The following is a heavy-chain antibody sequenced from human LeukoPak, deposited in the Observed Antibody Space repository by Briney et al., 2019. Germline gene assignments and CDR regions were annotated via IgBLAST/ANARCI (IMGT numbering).Heavy chain of an antibody. CDR2: IYSGGST. CDR3: ARGVTTGPPDY. D-gene: IGHD4-11*01. V-gene: IGHV3-66*02. CDR1: GGSFSGYY. J-gene: IGHJ4*02. Sequence: ETLSLTCAVYGGSFSGYYWSWVRQAPGKGLEWVSVIYSGGSTYYADSVKGRFTISRDNSKNTLYLQMNSLRAEDTAVYYCARGVTTGPPDYWGQGTLVTVSS.